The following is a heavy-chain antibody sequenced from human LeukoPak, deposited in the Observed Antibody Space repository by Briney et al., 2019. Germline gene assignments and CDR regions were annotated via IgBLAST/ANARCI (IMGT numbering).Heavy chain of an antibody. D-gene: IGHD1-26*01. CDR3: AHSGSYRYYFDY. CDR2: FWADGSNR. V-gene: IGHV3-33*01. CDR1: GFTFSSYG. J-gene: IGHJ4*02. Sequence: GRSLRLSCAASGFTFSSYGMHWVRQAPGKGLEWLAVFWADGSNRYYTDSVKGRFTISRDNSKNTLYLQMNSLRAEDTAVYYCAHSGSYRYYFDYWGQGTLVTVSS.